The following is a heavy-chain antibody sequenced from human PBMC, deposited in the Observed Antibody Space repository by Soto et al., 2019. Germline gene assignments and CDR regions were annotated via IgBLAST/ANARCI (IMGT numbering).Heavy chain of an antibody. V-gene: IGHV4-31*03. CDR3: ARSSQSTVTTRTDAFDI. CDR1: GGSISSGGYY. Sequence: PSETLSLTCTVSGGSISSGGYYWSWIRQHPGKGLEWIGYIYYSGSTYYNPSLKSRVTISVDTSKNQFSLKLSSVTAADTAVYYCARSSQSTVTTRTDAFDIWGQGTMVTVSS. D-gene: IGHD4-17*01. CDR2: IYYSGST. J-gene: IGHJ3*02.